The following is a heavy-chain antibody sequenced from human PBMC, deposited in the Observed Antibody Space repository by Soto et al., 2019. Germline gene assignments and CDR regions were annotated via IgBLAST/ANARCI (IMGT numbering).Heavy chain of an antibody. CDR3: ARAGVRGVIARGGGVGMDV. CDR1: GYTFTGYY. V-gene: IGHV1-2*02. J-gene: IGHJ6*02. Sequence: QVQLVQSGAEVKKPGASVKVSCKASGYTFTGYYMHWVRQAPGQGLEWMGWINPNSGGTNYAQKFQGRVPMTRDTSISKAYMGLSRRGSDDTAVYYGARAGVRGVIARGGGVGMDVWGQGTTVTVSS. CDR2: INPNSGGT. D-gene: IGHD3-10*01.